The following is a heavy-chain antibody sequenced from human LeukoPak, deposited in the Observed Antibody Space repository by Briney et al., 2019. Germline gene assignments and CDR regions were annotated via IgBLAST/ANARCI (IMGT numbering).Heavy chain of an antibody. CDR1: GFTFSSYA. CDR3: ARDHIAAAGTDY. J-gene: IGHJ4*02. CDR2: ISYDGGNK. Sequence: GGSLRLSCAASGFTFSSYAMHWVRQAPAKGLEWVAVISYDGGNKYYADSVKGRFTISRDNSKNTLYLQMNSLRAEDTAVYYCARDHIAAAGTDYWGQGTLVTVSS. D-gene: IGHD6-13*01. V-gene: IGHV3-30*04.